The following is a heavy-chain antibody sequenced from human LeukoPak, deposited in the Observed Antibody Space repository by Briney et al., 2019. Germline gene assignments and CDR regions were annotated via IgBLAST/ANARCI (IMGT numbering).Heavy chain of an antibody. CDR3: VRGGQSTNCFDY. Sequence: GGSLRLSCAASGFIFSSYAMQWVRQAPGKELECISAITGNGGGTFYADSVKGRFTISRDNSKNTLFLQMDSLKAEDMAVYYCVRGGQSTNCFDYWDQGILVTVSS. CDR1: GFIFSSYA. J-gene: IGHJ4*02. V-gene: IGHV3-64*02. D-gene: IGHD1-1*01. CDR2: ITGNGGGT.